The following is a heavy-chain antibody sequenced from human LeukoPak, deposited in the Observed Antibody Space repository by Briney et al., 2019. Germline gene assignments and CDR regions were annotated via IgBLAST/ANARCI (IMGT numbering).Heavy chain of an antibody. CDR3: ASRPGISGTTDLDV. Sequence: SETLSLTCAVYGGSFSGYYSSWIRQPPGKGLEWIGEINHSGSTNYNPSLKSRVTISVDTSKNQFSLKLSSVTAADTAVYYCASRPGISGTTDLDVWGKGTTVTVSS. CDR1: GGSFSGYY. D-gene: IGHD1-20*01. J-gene: IGHJ6*04. V-gene: IGHV4-34*01. CDR2: INHSGST.